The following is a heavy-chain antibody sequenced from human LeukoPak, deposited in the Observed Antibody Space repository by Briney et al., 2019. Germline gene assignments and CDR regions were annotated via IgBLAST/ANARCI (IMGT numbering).Heavy chain of an antibody. CDR1: GGSISSGDYY. J-gene: IGHJ4*02. Sequence: SETLSLTCTISGGSISSGDYYWSWIRQPPGKGLEWIGYIYYSGSTYYNPSLQSRVTISVDTSKNQFSLKLSSVTAADTAVYYCASSSTSWFDYWGQGTLVTVSS. CDR3: ASSSTSWFDY. CDR2: IYYSGST. D-gene: IGHD2-2*01. V-gene: IGHV4-30-4*01.